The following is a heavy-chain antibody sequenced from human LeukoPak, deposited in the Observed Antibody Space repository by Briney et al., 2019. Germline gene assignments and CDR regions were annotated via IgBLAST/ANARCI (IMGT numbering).Heavy chain of an antibody. V-gene: IGHV1-24*01. CDR1: GYTLTELS. D-gene: IGHD3-22*01. J-gene: IGHJ4*02. Sequence: GASVKVSCKVSGYTLTELSMHWVRQAPGKGLEWMGGFDPEDGETIYAQKFQGRVTMTEDTSTDTAYMELSSLRSEDTAVYYCATESIRPYYYDSSGPPILHRAFDYWGQGTLVTVSS. CDR2: FDPEDGET. CDR3: ATESIRPYYYDSSGPPILHRAFDY.